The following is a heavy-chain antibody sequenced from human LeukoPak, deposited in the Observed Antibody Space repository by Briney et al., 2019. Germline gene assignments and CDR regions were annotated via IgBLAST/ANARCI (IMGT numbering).Heavy chain of an antibody. D-gene: IGHD6-19*01. CDR2: ISGSGGST. Sequence: GGSLRLSCAASGFTFSSYAMNWVRQAPGKGLEWVSMISGSGGSTYYADSVKGRFTISRDNSKNTLYLQMNSLRAEDTAVYYCAKEPGGYSSGWYFDYWGQGTLVTVSS. CDR1: GFTFSSYA. CDR3: AKEPGGYSSGWYFDY. J-gene: IGHJ4*02. V-gene: IGHV3-23*01.